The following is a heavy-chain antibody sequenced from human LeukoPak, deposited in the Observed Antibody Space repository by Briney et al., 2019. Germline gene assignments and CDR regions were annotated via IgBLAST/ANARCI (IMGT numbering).Heavy chain of an antibody. Sequence: GGSLRLSCAASGFTFTNYWMTWVRQAPGKGLEWVANIKQDGSEKYYVDSVKGRFTISRDNAKNSLYLQMNSLRAEDTAVYYCARGRTWIQLTSIQGGGQGTLVTVSS. J-gene: IGHJ4*02. CDR3: ARGRTWIQLTSIQG. CDR2: IKQDGSEK. V-gene: IGHV3-7*04. D-gene: IGHD5-18*01. CDR1: GFTFTNYW.